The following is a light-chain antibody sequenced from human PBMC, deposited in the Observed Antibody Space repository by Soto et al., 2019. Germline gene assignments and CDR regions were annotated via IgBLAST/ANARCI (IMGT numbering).Light chain of an antibody. CDR1: QSVSSSY. Sequence: EIVLTQSPSTLSFSPLERSTLSCGASQSVSSSYLAWYQQKPGLAPRLPIYDASSRATGIPDRFSGSGSGTDFTPTISRLEPEDFAVYYCQQYGSSITFGQGTRLEIK. CDR3: QQYGSSIT. J-gene: IGKJ5*01. CDR2: DAS. V-gene: IGKV3D-20*01.